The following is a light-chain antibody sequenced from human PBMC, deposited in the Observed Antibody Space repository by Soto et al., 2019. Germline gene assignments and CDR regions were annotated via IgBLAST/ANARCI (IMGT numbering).Light chain of an antibody. CDR1: QSVGNK. Sequence: EILMTQSPATLSVSPGERATLACRASQSVGNKLAWYQQKPGQAPRLLVSGISTRATGIAARFSGSGSGTEFILTISSPQSEDFAVYYCQQYKEWPGTFGQGTRVEIK. CDR2: GIS. V-gene: IGKV3-15*01. CDR3: QQYKEWPGT. J-gene: IGKJ1*01.